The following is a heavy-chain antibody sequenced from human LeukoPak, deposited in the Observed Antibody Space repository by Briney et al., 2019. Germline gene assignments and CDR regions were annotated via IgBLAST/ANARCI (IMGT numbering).Heavy chain of an antibody. J-gene: IGHJ6*02. V-gene: IGHV3-30*18. Sequence: GGSLRLSCAASGFTFSSYGMHWVRQAPGKGLEWVAVISYDGSNKYYADSVKGRFTISRDNSKNTLYLQMNSLRAEDTAVYYCAKDREISGSYPPYYYYGMDVWGQGTTVTVSS. CDR1: GFTFSSYG. CDR3: AKDREISGSYPPYYYYGMDV. D-gene: IGHD1-26*01. CDR2: ISYDGSNK.